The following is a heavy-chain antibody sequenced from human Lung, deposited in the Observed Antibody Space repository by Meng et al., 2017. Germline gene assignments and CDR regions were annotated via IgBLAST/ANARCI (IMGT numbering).Heavy chain of an antibody. CDR2: INHSGST. D-gene: IGHD4-11*01. Sequence: LTQVGAGLLKPSETLSLTCVVSGGSFSDYYWSWIRQPPGKGLEWIGEINHSGSTNYNPSLESRATISVDTSQNNLSLKLSSVTAADSAVYYCARGPTTMAHDFDYWGQGTLVTVSS. CDR1: GGSFSDYY. CDR3: ARGPTTMAHDFDY. V-gene: IGHV4-34*01. J-gene: IGHJ4*02.